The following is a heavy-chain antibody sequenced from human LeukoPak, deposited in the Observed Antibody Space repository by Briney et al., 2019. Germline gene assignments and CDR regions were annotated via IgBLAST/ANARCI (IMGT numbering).Heavy chain of an antibody. V-gene: IGHV1-2*02. Sequence: ASVKVSCKASGYTFTGYYMHWVRQAPGQGLEWMGWINPNSGGTNYAQKFQGRVTMTRDTSISTAYMELSRLRSDDTAVYYCARDSGSRCDWFDPWGQGTLVTVSS. D-gene: IGHD2-15*01. J-gene: IGHJ5*02. CDR3: ARDSGSRCDWFDP. CDR1: GYTFTGYY. CDR2: INPNSGGT.